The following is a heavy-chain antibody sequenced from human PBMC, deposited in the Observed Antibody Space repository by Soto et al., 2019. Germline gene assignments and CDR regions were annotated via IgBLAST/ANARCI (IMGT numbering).Heavy chain of an antibody. CDR3: ARDLWGYCGTDCYPLDV. V-gene: IGHV4-59*01. CDR1: GGSINRYY. D-gene: IGHD2-21*02. J-gene: IGHJ6*02. Sequence: SETLSLTCKVPGGSINRYYWSWIRQPPGKGLEWIGYLYNTGSTIYNPSLESRVTISVDTSKNQFSLKLNSVTAADTAVYYCARDLWGYCGTDCYPLDVWGPGTTVTVS. CDR2: LYNTGST.